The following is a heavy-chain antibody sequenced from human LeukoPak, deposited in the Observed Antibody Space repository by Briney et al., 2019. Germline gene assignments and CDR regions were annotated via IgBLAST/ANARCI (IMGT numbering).Heavy chain of an antibody. Sequence: ASVKVSCKASGYTFTSYDINWVRQATGQGLEWMGWMNPNSGNTGYAQKFQGRVTMTRNTSISTAYMELSSLRSEDTAVYYCAREDGVATITGVLYMDVWGKGTTVTVSS. J-gene: IGHJ6*03. V-gene: IGHV1-8*01. CDR3: AREDGVATITGVLYMDV. CDR1: GYTFTSYD. CDR2: MNPNSGNT. D-gene: IGHD5-12*01.